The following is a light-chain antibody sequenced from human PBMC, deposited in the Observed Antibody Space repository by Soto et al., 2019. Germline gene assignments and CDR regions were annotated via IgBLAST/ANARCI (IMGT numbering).Light chain of an antibody. CDR2: EVS. CDR3: ASYTSSSTSVI. V-gene: IGLV2-14*01. CDR1: SSDVGGYKY. Sequence: QSALTQPASVSGSPGQSITISCTGTSSDVGGYKYVSWYQQHPDKAPKLIIFEVSNRPSGISSRFSGSKSGNTASLTISGHQAEDEADSYCASYTSSSTSVIFGRGTKLTVL. J-gene: IGLJ2*01.